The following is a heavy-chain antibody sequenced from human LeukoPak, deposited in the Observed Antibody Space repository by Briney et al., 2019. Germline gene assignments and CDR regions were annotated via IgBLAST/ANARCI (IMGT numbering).Heavy chain of an antibody. CDR3: ARFYYDSRGYWYYFDY. V-gene: IGHV4-4*07. J-gene: IGHJ4*02. Sequence: PSETLSLTCTVSGGSISNYYWSWIRQPAGKGLEWIARVYAGGNTDHNPSLKSRVTISGDSSKKQFSLKLSSVTAADTAVYYCARFYYDSRGYWYYFDYWGQGTLVTVSS. CDR2: VYAGGNT. D-gene: IGHD3-22*01. CDR1: GGSISNYY.